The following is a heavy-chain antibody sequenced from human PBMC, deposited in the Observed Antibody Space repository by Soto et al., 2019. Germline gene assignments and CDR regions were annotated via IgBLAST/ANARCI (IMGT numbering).Heavy chain of an antibody. CDR3: ARRHLAVAVSPWFDP. D-gene: IGHD6-19*01. CDR2: IDSSGEK. V-gene: IGHV2-26*01. J-gene: IGHJ5*02. Sequence: QVTLKESGPVLVKPTETLTLRCTVSGLSITDSEMGVSWIRQPPGQPLEWLAHIDSSGEKSYRTFLKSRLGISKDTSKSQIVLTMPNMDPADTATYYCARRHLAVAVSPWFDPWGQGIPVTVSS. CDR1: GLSITDSEMG.